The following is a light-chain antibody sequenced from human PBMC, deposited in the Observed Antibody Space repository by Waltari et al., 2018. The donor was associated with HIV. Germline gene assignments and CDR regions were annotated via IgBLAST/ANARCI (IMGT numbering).Light chain of an antibody. Sequence: EIVLTQSPAILSGSPGERVTLSCRASQHIRGYLAWSQQTPGQAPSLLLYGASTRATGGPATCSGSGAGTDFNLTSSSLQVDDSVVYYCQQYYNWPGTFGQGTKVEV. J-gene: IGKJ1*01. V-gene: IGKV3-15*01. CDR1: QHIRGY. CDR3: QQYYNWPGT. CDR2: GAS.